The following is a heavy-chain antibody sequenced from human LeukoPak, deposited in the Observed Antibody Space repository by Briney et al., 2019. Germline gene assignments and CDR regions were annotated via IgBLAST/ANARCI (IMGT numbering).Heavy chain of an antibody. CDR2: ISSSSSYI. CDR3: ARDLLAAAGQDAFDI. CDR1: GFTFSYYS. J-gene: IGHJ3*02. V-gene: IGHV3-21*01. D-gene: IGHD6-13*01. Sequence: PGGSLRLSCAASGFTFSYYSMNWVRQAPGKGLEWASSISSSSSYIYYADSVKGRFTVSRDNARNSLYLQMNSLRAEDTAVYYCARDLLAAAGQDAFDIWGRGTMVTVSS.